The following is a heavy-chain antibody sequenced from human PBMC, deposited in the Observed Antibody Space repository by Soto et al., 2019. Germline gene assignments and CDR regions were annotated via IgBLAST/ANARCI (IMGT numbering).Heavy chain of an antibody. CDR3: AREFSSYFYFDL. CDR2: IYHSGST. CDR1: GGSISGAGYS. J-gene: IGHJ2*01. Sequence: QLQLQESGSGLVKPSQTLSLTCSVSGGSISGAGYSWSWIRQPPGKGLEWIGYIYHSGSTYYNPPLKSRVTISADRSNNQFSLKLSSVTTADTAVYYCAREFSSYFYFDLWGRGTLVTVSS. V-gene: IGHV4-30-2*01.